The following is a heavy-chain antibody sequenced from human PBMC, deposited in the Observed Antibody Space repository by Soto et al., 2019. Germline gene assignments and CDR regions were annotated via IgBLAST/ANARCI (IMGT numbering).Heavy chain of an antibody. J-gene: IGHJ4*02. V-gene: IGHV3-23*01. CDR1: GFTFNNYA. CDR3: AKGRGGSGSITPRVHF. D-gene: IGHD3-10*01. Sequence: EVQLLESGGGLVQPGGSLRLSCAASGFTFNNYAMTWVRQAPGKGLEWVSAISGGGDTTSYADSVKGRFTVSREGSKNTLYLQMSSLRAEDTALYYRAKGRGGSGSITPRVHFWGQGTLVTVSS. CDR2: ISGGGDTT.